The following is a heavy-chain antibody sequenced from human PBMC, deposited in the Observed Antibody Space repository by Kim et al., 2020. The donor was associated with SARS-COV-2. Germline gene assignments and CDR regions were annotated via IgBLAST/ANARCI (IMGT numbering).Heavy chain of an antibody. D-gene: IGHD1-26*01. CDR3: ARLDFGSLGIVGRMSV. CDR2: ISSSGTAK. J-gene: IGHJ6*02. V-gene: IGHV3-48*03. Sequence: GGSLRLSCAASGFTFSNYEINWVRQAPGTGLGWVAYISSSGTAKYYADSVKGRFTISRDNAKNSLYLQMSSLRAEDTAVYYCARLDFGSLGIVGRMSVWGQGTTVTVSS. CDR1: GFTFSNYE.